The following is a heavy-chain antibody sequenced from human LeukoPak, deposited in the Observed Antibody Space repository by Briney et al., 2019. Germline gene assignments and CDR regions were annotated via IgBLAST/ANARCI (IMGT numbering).Heavy chain of an antibody. D-gene: IGHD3-22*01. CDR2: IKQDGSEK. CDR1: GFTFSSYW. J-gene: IGHJ4*02. Sequence: GGSLRLSCAASGFTFSSYWMSWVRQAPGKGLEWVANIKQDGSEKYYVDSVKGRFTISRDNAKNSLYLQMNSLRAEDTAVYYCARGRPFWYDSSGYLGYWGQGTLVTVSS. V-gene: IGHV3-7*03. CDR3: ARGRPFWYDSSGYLGY.